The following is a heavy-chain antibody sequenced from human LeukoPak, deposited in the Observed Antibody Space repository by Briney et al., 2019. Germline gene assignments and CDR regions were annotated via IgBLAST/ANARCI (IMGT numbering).Heavy chain of an antibody. Sequence: GGSLRLSCAASGFTFSSYEMNWVRQAPGKGLEWVSFISSSGTTISQPDSVKGRFTISRDNAKNSVHLQMDNLRVEDTAVYYCARGWDRAHPTGFEFDVWGQGTLVTVSS. CDR2: ISSSGTTI. J-gene: IGHJ4*02. V-gene: IGHV3-48*03. CDR1: GFTFSSYE. CDR3: ARGWDRAHPTGFEFDV. D-gene: IGHD1-26*01.